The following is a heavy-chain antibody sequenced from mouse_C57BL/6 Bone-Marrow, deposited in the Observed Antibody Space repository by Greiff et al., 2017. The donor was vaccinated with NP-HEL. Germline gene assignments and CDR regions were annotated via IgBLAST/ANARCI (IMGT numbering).Heavy chain of an antibody. Sequence: EVMLVESGGDLVKPGGSLKLSCAASGFTFSSYGMSWVRQTPDKRLEWVATISSGGSYTYYPDSVKGRFTISRDNAKNTRYLQMSSLKSEDTAMYYCARRGGLRRRYAMDYWGQGTSVTVSS. V-gene: IGHV5-6*02. J-gene: IGHJ4*01. CDR1: GFTFSSYG. CDR3: ARRGGLRRRYAMDY. D-gene: IGHD2-4*01. CDR2: ISSGGSYT.